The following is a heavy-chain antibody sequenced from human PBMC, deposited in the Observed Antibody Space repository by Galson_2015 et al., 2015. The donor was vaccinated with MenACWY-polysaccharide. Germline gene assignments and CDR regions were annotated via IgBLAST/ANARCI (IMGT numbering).Heavy chain of an antibody. CDR2: IKNDGTAK. Sequence: SLRLSCATSGFIFSIYWMSWVRLTPGKGLEWLGNIKNDGTAKNYVDSVKGRFTFSRDNTKNSLYLQMSSLREEDTAVYYCAKDRHWNSFDCWGQGTLVTVSS. V-gene: IGHV3-7*04. CDR1: GFIFSIYW. D-gene: IGHD1/OR15-1a*01. J-gene: IGHJ4*02. CDR3: AKDRHWNSFDC.